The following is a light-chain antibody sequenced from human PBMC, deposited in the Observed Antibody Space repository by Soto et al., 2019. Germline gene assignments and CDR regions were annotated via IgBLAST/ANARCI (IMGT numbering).Light chain of an antibody. Sequence: QSALTQPASVSGSPGQSFTITCTATRSDVGSYNLVSWYQQHPGKAPKLMIYEGNKRPSGVSNRFSGSKSANTASLTISGLQTEDEADYYCCSYAGTNTFVFGTRTKVTVL. CDR3: CSYAGTNTFV. V-gene: IGLV2-23*01. J-gene: IGLJ1*01. CDR2: EGN. CDR1: RSDVGSYNL.